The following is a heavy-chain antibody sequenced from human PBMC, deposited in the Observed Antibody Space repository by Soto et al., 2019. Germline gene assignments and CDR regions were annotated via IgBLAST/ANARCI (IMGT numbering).Heavy chain of an antibody. V-gene: IGHV3-23*01. CDR2: ISGSGGDT. CDR3: AGPGYSSQDY. CDR1: GFAFSTFA. D-gene: IGHD5-18*01. J-gene: IGHJ4*02. Sequence: EVQLLESGGGLVQPGGSLRLSCAASGFAFSTFALSWVRQAPGKGLQWVSAISGSGGDTDYADSVKGRFTISRDNSKNTLFLQMNSLRVEDTAIYYCAGPGYSSQDYWGQGTLVTVSS.